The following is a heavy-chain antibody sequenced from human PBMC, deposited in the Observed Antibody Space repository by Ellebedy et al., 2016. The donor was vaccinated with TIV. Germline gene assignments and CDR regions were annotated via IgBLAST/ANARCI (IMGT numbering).Heavy chain of an antibody. CDR2: IYYSGST. CDR1: GGSISSYY. Sequence: MPSETLSLTCTVSGGSISSYYWSWIRQPPGKGLEWIGYIYYSGSTYYNPSLRSRVTISVDTSKNQFSLKLSSVTAADTAVYYCAKPLNLPFDAFDIWGQGTMVTVFS. J-gene: IGHJ3*02. D-gene: IGHD5/OR15-5a*01. CDR3: AKPLNLPFDAFDI. V-gene: IGHV4-59*08.